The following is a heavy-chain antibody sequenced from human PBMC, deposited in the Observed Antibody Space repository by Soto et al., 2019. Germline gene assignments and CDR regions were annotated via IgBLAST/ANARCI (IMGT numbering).Heavy chain of an antibody. J-gene: IGHJ6*02. D-gene: IGHD6-6*01. CDR3: ARDPFGLQSDSSSRRYYYGMDV. CDR1: GGSISSGGYY. CDR2: IYYSGST. Sequence: SETLSLTCTVSGGSISSGGYYWSWIRQHPGKGLEWIGYIYYSGSTYYNPSLKSRVTISVDTSKNQFSLKLSSVTAADTAVYYCARDPFGLQSDSSSRRYYYGMDVWGQGTTVTVSS. V-gene: IGHV4-31*03.